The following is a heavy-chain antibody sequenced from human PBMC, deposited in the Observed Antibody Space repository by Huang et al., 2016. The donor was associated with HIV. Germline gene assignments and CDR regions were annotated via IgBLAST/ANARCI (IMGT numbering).Heavy chain of an antibody. CDR2: IYYSGTT. J-gene: IGHJ5*02. CDR3: ARHREGIGGAGRWVWFDP. CDR1: GGSISSDTYY. Sequence: QVQLQESGPGLVKPSETLSLACSVSGGSISSDTYYWGWIRQPPGEGLEWIGSIYYSGTTYYNPSRESRVTISVDTSKNRFSLRLTSVTAADTAIYYCARHREGIGGAGRWVWFDPWGQGTRVSVSS. V-gene: IGHV4-39*01. D-gene: IGHD6-13*01.